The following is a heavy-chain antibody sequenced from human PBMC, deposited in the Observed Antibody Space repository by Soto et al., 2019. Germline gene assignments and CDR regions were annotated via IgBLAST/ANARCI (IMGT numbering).Heavy chain of an antibody. D-gene: IGHD7-27*01. V-gene: IGHV4-59*12. J-gene: IGHJ4*02. Sequence: SETLSLTCTVSGGSISSYYWSWIRQPPGKGLEWIGYFFYSGSTNYNPSLTSRVTISVDTSKNQFSLKLNSVTAAATAVYYCARGPSGDKVDYWGQGILVTVSS. CDR3: ARGPSGDKVDY. CDR2: FFYSGST. CDR1: GGSISSYY.